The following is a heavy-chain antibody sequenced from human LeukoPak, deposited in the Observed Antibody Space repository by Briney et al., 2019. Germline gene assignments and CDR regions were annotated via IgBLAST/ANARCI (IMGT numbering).Heavy chain of an antibody. V-gene: IGHV4-61*08. CDR3: ARDRDAFDI. CDR2: VPYTGSS. Sequence: PSETLSLTCTVSGGSISSGGYYWSWIRQPPGKGLEWIGYVPYTGSSNYNPSLKSRVTISVDTSKNQVSLKLNSVTAADTAVYYCARDRDAFDIWGQGTMVHVSS. J-gene: IGHJ3*02. CDR1: GGSISSGGYY.